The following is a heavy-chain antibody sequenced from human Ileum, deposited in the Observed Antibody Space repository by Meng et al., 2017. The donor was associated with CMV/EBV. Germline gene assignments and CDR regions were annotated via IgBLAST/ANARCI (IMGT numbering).Heavy chain of an antibody. CDR3: TTGGVVGS. D-gene: IGHD2-21*01. Sequence: GSLKISCAASGFTFSNAWMNWVRQAPGKGLEWVGRVKSEIDGATTDYAAPVKGRFTISRDDSKNTVYMQLNSLKSEDTGVYYCTTGGVVGSWGQGTLVTVSS. CDR1: GFTFSNAW. CDR2: VKSEIDGATT. J-gene: IGHJ4*02. V-gene: IGHV3-15*01.